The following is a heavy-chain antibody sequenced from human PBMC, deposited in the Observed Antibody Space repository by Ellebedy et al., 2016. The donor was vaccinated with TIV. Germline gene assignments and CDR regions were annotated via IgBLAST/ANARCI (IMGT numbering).Heavy chain of an antibody. J-gene: IGHJ6*02. D-gene: IGHD2-2*01. Sequence: SETLSLXXTVSGGSISSSSYNWGWIRQPPGKGLEWIGSIHYSGSTYYNPSLKSRVTISVDTSKNQFSLKVNSVTAADTAVFFCARRLRNTSSQYGLDVWGQGTTVAVSS. CDR3: ARRLRNTSSQYGLDV. CDR2: IHYSGST. CDR1: GGSISSSSYN. V-gene: IGHV4-39*01.